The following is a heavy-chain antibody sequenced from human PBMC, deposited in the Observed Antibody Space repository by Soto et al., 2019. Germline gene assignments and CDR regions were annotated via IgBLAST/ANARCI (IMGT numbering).Heavy chain of an antibody. D-gene: IGHD6-13*01. V-gene: IGHV3-33*01. J-gene: IGHJ4*02. CDR2: IWYDGSNK. Sequence: PGGSLRLSCAASGFTFSSYGTHWVRQAPGKGLEWVAVIWYDGSNKYYADSVKGRFTISRDNSKNTLYLQMNSLRAEDTAVYYCARGYSSSWYRGFLDYWGQGTLVTVSS. CDR3: ARGYSSSWYRGFLDY. CDR1: GFTFSSYG.